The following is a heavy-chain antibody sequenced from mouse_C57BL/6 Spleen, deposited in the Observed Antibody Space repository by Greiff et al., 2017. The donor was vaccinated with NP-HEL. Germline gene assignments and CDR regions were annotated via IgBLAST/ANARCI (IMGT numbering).Heavy chain of an antibody. CDR2: IDPSDSET. CDR3: ARGTPGLGAY. V-gene: IGHV1-52*01. J-gene: IGHJ3*01. Sequence: QVQLQQPGAELVRPGSSVKLSCKASGYTFTSYWMHWVKQRPIQGLEWIGNIDPSDSETHYNQKFKDKATLTVDKSSSTAYMQLSSLTSEDSAVYYCARGTPGLGAYWGQGTLVTVSA. CDR1: GYTFTSYW. D-gene: IGHD3-1*01.